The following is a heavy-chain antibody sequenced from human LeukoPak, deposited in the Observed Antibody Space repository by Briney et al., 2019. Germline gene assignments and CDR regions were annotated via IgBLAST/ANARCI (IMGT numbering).Heavy chain of an antibody. D-gene: IGHD3-3*01. J-gene: IGHJ6*03. CDR3: ARDGPPYYDFWSGKAPYYYYMDV. V-gene: IGHV1-69*04. Sequence: SVKVSCKASGGTFSSYTISWVRQAPGQGLEWMGRIIPILGIANYAQKFQGRVTITADKSTSTAYMELSSLRSEDTAVYYCARDGPPYYDFWSGKAPYYYYMDVWGKGNTVTVSS. CDR2: IIPILGIA. CDR1: GGTFSSYT.